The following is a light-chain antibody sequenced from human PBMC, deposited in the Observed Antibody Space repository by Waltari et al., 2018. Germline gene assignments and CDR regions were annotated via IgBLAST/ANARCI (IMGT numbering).Light chain of an antibody. CDR3: QEANSFPLT. Sequence: DIQMTQSPPSVSASVGDRVTITCRASQGIRSWLSWCQQKPGKAPKLLIYAASNLQSGVPSRFSGSDSGTEFTLTISSLQPEDVATYYCQEANSFPLTFGGGTKVEI. CDR2: AAS. CDR1: QGIRSW. J-gene: IGKJ4*01. V-gene: IGKV1-12*01.